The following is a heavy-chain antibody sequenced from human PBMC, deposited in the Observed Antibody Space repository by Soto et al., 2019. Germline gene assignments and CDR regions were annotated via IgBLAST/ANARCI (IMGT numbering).Heavy chain of an antibody. CDR1: GFTFSSYA. J-gene: IGHJ5*02. CDR3: ARLGGWYSSSWYGRWFDP. D-gene: IGHD6-13*01. Sequence: GSLRLSCAASGFTFSSYAMSWVRQAPGKGLEWVSAISGSGGSTYYADSVKGRFTISRDNSKNTLYLQMNSLRAEDTAVYYCARLGGWYSSSWYGRWFDPWGQGTLVTVSS. CDR2: ISGSGGST. V-gene: IGHV3-23*01.